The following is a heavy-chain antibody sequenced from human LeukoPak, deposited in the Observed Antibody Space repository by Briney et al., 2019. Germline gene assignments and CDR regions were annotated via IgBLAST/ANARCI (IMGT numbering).Heavy chain of an antibody. V-gene: IGHV1-8*01. D-gene: IGHD4-17*01. J-gene: IGHJ4*02. Sequence: ASVKVSCKASGYTFTSYDINWVRQATGQGLEWMGWMNPNSGNTGYAQKFQDRVTMTRNTSISTAYMELSSLRSEDTAVYYCVRESEYGDLDYWGQGTLVTVSS. CDR3: VRESEYGDLDY. CDR2: MNPNSGNT. CDR1: GYTFTSYD.